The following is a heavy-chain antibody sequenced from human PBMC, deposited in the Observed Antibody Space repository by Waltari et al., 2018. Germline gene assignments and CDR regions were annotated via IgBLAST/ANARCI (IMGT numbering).Heavy chain of an antibody. CDR3: ARGGDLDSSGEKAFDI. CDR2: IYYRRST. V-gene: IGHV4-30-4*01. D-gene: IGHD3-22*01. J-gene: IGHJ3*02. Sequence: QVQLQESGPGLVKPSQTLSLTCTVSGGSISSGDYYWSWIRQPPGKGLEWIGYIYYRRSTYYHPSLKSRVTISVDTSKNQFSLKLSSVTAADTAVYYCARGGDLDSSGEKAFDIWGQGTMVTVSS. CDR1: GGSISSGDYY.